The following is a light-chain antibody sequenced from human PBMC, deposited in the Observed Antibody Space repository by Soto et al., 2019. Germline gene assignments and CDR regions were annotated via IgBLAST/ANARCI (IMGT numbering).Light chain of an antibody. CDR3: QQYGSSPWT. Sequence: MVLTQSPGTLSLSPGERATLSCRASQSVSSSYLAWYQQKPGQAPRPLIYGASSRAIGIPDRFSGSGSGTDFTLTINRLEPEDFAVYYCQQYGSSPWTFGQGTKVDIK. CDR2: GAS. J-gene: IGKJ1*01. CDR1: QSVSSSY. V-gene: IGKV3-20*01.